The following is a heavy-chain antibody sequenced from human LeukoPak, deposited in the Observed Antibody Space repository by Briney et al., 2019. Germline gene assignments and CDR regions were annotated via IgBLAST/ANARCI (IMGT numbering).Heavy chain of an antibody. J-gene: IGHJ1*01. Sequence: GGSLRLSCAASGFTFNTYTMNWVRQAPGKGLEWVAVTSYDGSNKYYADSVQGRFTISRDKSNLYLQMNSLRPEDTAVYYCAKNFGPYGDYEYFQHWGQGTLVTVSS. V-gene: IGHV3-30*18. D-gene: IGHD4-17*01. CDR2: TSYDGSNK. CDR3: AKNFGPYGDYEYFQH. CDR1: GFTFNTYT.